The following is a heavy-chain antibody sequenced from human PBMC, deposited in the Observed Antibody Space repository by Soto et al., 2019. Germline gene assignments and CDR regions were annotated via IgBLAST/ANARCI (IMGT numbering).Heavy chain of an antibody. V-gene: IGHV4-59*08. J-gene: IGHJ4*02. CDR2: IYYSGST. CDR1: GGSISSDY. Sequence: SETLSLTCTVSGGSISSDYWSWIRQPPGKGLEWIGYIYYSGSTNCNPSLKSRVTISVDTSKNQFSLQLSSVTAADTAVYYCARHHDSWGQGTLVTVSS. CDR3: ARHHDS.